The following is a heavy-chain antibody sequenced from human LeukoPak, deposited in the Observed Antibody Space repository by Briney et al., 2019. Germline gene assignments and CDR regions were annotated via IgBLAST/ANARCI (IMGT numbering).Heavy chain of an antibody. J-gene: IGHJ4*02. CDR1: GYTFTGYY. CDR2: INPNSGGT. CDR3: ARTYTAVHYFDY. V-gene: IGHV1-2*02. Sequence: ASVKVSCKASGYTFTGYYMHWVRQAPGQGLEWMGWINPNSGGTNYAQKFQGRVTMTRDTSISTAYMELSRLTTDDTALYYCARTYTAVHYFDYWGQGTLVTVSS. D-gene: IGHD2-21*02.